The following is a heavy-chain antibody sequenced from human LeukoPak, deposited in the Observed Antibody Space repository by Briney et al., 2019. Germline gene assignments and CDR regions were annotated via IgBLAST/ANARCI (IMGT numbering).Heavy chain of an antibody. Sequence: PSETLSLTCNVYGGSFSGYYWSWIRQPPGKGLEWIGEINHSGSTNNNPSLKSRVTISVDTSKNQFSLKLSSVTAADTAVYYCALLKEGYCSGGSCSDYWGQGTLVTVSS. CDR2: INHSGST. D-gene: IGHD2-15*01. V-gene: IGHV4-34*01. CDR1: GGSFSGYY. J-gene: IGHJ4*02. CDR3: ALLKEGYCSGGSCSDY.